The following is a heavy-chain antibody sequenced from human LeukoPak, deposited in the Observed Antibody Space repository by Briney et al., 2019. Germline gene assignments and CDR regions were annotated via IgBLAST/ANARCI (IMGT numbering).Heavy chain of an antibody. CDR1: GYTFTSYG. V-gene: IGHV1-18*01. D-gene: IGHD6-19*01. CDR3: ARDSSGWFSGAFDI. CDR2: ISAYNGNT. Sequence: ASVKVSCKASGYTFTSYGISWVRQAPGQGLEWMGWISAYNGNTNYAQKLQGRVTMTTDTSTSTAYMELRSLRSDDTAVYYCARDSSGWFSGAFDIWGQGTMVTVSS. J-gene: IGHJ3*02.